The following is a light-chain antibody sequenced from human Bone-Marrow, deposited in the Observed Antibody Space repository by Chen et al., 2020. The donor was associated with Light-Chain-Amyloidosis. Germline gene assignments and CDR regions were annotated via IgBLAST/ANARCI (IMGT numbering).Light chain of an antibody. CDR3: CSYAGTTTAWE. Sequence: SALTQPASVSGSPGQAITISGPVTGSDVGSHKHISWYQQYPGKGPKLILFEGTRRPSGVSDRFSGSNSGNTASLTISGLQAEDEADYYCCSYAGTTTAWEFGGGTKLTVL. J-gene: IGLJ3*02. V-gene: IGLV2-23*01. CDR2: EGT. CDR1: GSDVGSHKH.